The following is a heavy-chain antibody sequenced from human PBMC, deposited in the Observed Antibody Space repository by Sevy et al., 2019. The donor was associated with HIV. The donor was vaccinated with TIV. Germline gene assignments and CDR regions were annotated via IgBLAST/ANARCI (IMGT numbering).Heavy chain of an antibody. D-gene: IGHD1-26*01. Sequence: GGSLRLSCAASGFTFSSYGLSSYSINWVRQAPGKGLEWVSSISSSSSYIFYADSVKGRFTISRDNAKNSVYLQMNSLRAEDTAVYYCARDRGVGTSSYGMDVWGQGTTVTVSS. CDR3: ARDRGVGTSSYGMDV. V-gene: IGHV3-21*01. CDR1: GFTFSSYGLSSYS. J-gene: IGHJ6*02. CDR2: ISSSSSYI.